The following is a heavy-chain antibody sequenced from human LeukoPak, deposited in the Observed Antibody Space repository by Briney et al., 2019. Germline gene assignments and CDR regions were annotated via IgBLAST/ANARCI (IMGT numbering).Heavy chain of an antibody. J-gene: IGHJ4*02. D-gene: IGHD2/OR15-2a*01. CDR3: ARGGILPRRRYFDY. Sequence: SETLSLTCAVYGGSFSGYYWSWIRQPPGKGLEWIGEINHSGSTNYNPSLKSRVTISVDTSKNQFSLKLSSVTAADTAAYYCARGGILPRRRYFDYWGQGTLVTVSS. CDR2: INHSGST. V-gene: IGHV4-34*01. CDR1: GGSFSGYY.